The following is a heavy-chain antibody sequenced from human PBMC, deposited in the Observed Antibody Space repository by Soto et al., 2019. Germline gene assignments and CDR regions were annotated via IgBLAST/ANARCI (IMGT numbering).Heavy chain of an antibody. Sequence: SETLSLTCTVSGGSISSYYWSWIRQPPGKGLEWIGYIYYSGSTNYNPSLKSRVTISVDTSKNQFSLKLSSVTAEDTAVYYCASEFRSSWDNWFDPWGQGTLVTVSS. CDR2: IYYSGST. CDR3: ASEFRSSWDNWFDP. V-gene: IGHV4-59*01. J-gene: IGHJ5*02. D-gene: IGHD6-13*01. CDR1: GGSISSYY.